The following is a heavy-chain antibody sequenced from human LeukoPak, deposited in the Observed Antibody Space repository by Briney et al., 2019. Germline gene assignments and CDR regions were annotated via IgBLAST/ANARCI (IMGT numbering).Heavy chain of an antibody. CDR3: ARERTTIVSATPIGAY. D-gene: IGHD2-15*01. CDR1: GFTLSSYA. CDR2: ISDTGNT. J-gene: IGHJ4*02. Sequence: PGGSLRLSCAASGFTLSSYAMSWVRQAPGKGLEWVSAISDTGNTYHADSVKGRFTISRDNAKNSLFLQMNSLTADDTAVYYCARERTTIVSATPIGAYWGQGTLVTVSS. V-gene: IGHV3-23*01.